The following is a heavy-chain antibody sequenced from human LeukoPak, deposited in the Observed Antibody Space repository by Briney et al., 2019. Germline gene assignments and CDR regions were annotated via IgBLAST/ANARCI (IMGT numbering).Heavy chain of an antibody. CDR2: ISYDGSNK. J-gene: IGHJ4*02. CDR1: GFTFSSYA. V-gene: IGHV3-30-3*01. CDR3: ARDSGMTTPDY. Sequence: GGSLRLSCAASGFTFSSYAMHWVRQAPGKGLEWVAVISYDGSNKYYADSVKGRFTISRDNSKDTLYLQMNSLRAEDTAVYYCARDSGMTTPDYWGQGTLVTVTS. D-gene: IGHD3-10*01.